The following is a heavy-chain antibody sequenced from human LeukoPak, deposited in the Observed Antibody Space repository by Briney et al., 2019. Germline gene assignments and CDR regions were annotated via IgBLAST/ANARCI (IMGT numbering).Heavy chain of an antibody. V-gene: IGHV3-30-3*01. CDR3: ARDDGDFQTPGCFDY. D-gene: IGHD4-17*01. J-gene: IGHJ4*02. CDR2: ISYDGSNK. CDR1: GFTFSSYW. Sequence: GGSLRLFCAASGFTFSSYWMSWVRQAPGKGLEWVAVISYDGSNKYYADSVKGRFTISRDNSKNTLYLQMNSLRAEDTAVYYCARDDGDFQTPGCFDYWGQGTLVTVSS.